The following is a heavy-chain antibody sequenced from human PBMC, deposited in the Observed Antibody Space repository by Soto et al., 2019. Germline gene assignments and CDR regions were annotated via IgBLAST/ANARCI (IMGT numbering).Heavy chain of an antibody. V-gene: IGHV4-59*08. CDR3: AKHSSSWYLPDYYYYMDV. CDR1: GGSISSYY. D-gene: IGHD6-13*01. J-gene: IGHJ6*03. Sequence: SETLSLTCTVSGGSISSYYWSWIRQPPGKGLEWIGYIYYSGSTNYNPSLKSRVTISVDTSKNQFSLKLSSVTAADTAVYYCAKHSSSWYLPDYYYYMDVWGKGTTVTVSS. CDR2: IYYSGST.